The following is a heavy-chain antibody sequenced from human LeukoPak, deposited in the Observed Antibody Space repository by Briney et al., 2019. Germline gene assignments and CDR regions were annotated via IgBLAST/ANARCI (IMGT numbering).Heavy chain of an antibody. D-gene: IGHD6-19*01. Sequence: GGSLRLSYEASGFTFNTYAIYWVRQAPAKALEGVSGICGSGGCTYYADSVKGRFTISRYNSKNTVYLQMNSLTADDTAVYYCAKTTVGYSSGRYPGWPADCWGQGTLVTVSS. CDR1: GFTFNTYA. J-gene: IGHJ4*02. CDR2: ICGSGGCT. V-gene: IGHV3-23*01. CDR3: AKTTVGYSSGRYPGWPADC.